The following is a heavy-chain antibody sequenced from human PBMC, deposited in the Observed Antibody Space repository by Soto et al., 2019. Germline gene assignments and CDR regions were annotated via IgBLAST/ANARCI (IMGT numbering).Heavy chain of an antibody. CDR1: GFTFSSYA. CDR2: ISGSGGST. V-gene: IGHV3-23*01. CDR3: AKGGPYCTNGVCYREATGLPSNWFDP. J-gene: IGHJ5*02. D-gene: IGHD2-8*01. Sequence: PVGSLRLSCAASGFTFSSYAMSWVRQAPGKGLEWVSAISGSGGSTYYADSVKGRFTISRDNSKNTLYLQMNSLRAEDTAVYYCAKGGPYCTNGVCYREATGLPSNWFDPWGQGTLVTVSS.